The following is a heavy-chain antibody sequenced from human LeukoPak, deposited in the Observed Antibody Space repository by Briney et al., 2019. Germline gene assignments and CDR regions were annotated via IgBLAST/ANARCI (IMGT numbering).Heavy chain of an antibody. J-gene: IGHJ4*02. CDR3: ARDRGMVRGVIYYFDY. D-gene: IGHD3-10*01. CDR1: GGSISSYY. V-gene: IGHV4-59*01. Sequence: PSETLSLTCTVSGGSISSYYWSWIRQPPGKGVEWIGHIYYSGSTNYNPSLKSRVTISVDTSKNQFSLKLSSVTAADTAVYYCARDRGMVRGVIYYFDYWGQGTLVTVSS. CDR2: IYYSGST.